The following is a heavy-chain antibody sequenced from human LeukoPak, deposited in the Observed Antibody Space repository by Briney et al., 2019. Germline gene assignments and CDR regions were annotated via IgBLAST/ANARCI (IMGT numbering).Heavy chain of an antibody. D-gene: IGHD2-15*01. CDR1: GYTFTSYD. Sequence: ASVKVSCKASGYTFTSYDINWVRQATGQGLEWMGWMNPNSGNTGYAQKFQGRVTMTRNTSISTAYMELSSLRSEDTAVYYCARGLVRCSGGSCQNYYYYMDVWGKGTTVTVPS. CDR3: ARGLVRCSGGSCQNYYYYMDV. V-gene: IGHV1-8*01. CDR2: MNPNSGNT. J-gene: IGHJ6*03.